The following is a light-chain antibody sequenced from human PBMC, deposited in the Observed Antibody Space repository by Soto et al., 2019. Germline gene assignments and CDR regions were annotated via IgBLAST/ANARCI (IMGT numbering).Light chain of an antibody. CDR1: QSVSSN. CDR2: GVS. J-gene: IGKJ1*01. Sequence: EIVMTQSPATLSVSPGERATLSCRASQSVSSNLAWYQQKPGQAPRLLIYGVSTRATVIPVRFSGSGSGTEFTLTLSSLQSEDFAVYYCQQYNNWPRTFGQGTKVEIK. V-gene: IGKV3-15*01. CDR3: QQYNNWPRT.